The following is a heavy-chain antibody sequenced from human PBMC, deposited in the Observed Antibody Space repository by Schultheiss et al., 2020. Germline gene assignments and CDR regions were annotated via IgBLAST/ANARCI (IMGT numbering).Heavy chain of an antibody. CDR1: GYTFTSYG. CDR3: ARDRGVSGYYYYFDP. D-gene: IGHD3-22*01. V-gene: IGHV1-69*13. Sequence: SVKVSCKASGYTFTSYGISWVRQAPGQGLEWMGGIIPMFGAANYAENFQDRLTITADESTNTTYLELGGLRSEDTAVYFCARDRGVSGYYYYFDPWGQGTLVTVSS. CDR2: IIPMFGAA. J-gene: IGHJ5*02.